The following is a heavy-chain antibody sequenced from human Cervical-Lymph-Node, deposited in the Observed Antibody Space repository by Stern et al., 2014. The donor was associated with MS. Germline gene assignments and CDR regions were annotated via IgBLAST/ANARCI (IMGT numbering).Heavy chain of an antibody. CDR3: ARSLRGGATSFWHFAL. J-gene: IGHJ2*01. Sequence: QLQLQESGPGLVKPSETLSLTCTVSGASVSSHYWSWIRQSPGKGLEWIGYIYHSGNTNYNPSLNSRVTISGDTSKNQFSLKLTSVPAAATAVYYCARSLRGGATSFWHFALGGRGPLVTVPP. CDR1: GASVSSHY. V-gene: IGHV4-59*02. D-gene: IGHD5-12*01. CDR2: IYHSGNT.